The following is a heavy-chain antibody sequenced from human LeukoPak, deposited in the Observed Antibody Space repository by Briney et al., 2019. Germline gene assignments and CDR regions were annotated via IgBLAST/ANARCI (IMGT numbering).Heavy chain of an antibody. CDR3: ASYSYGYYAFDI. CDR2: INAGNGNT. V-gene: IGHV1-3*01. Sequence: ASVKVSCKASGYTFTSYAMHWVRQAPGQRLEWMGWINAGNGNTKYSQKFQGRVTITRDTSASTAYMGLSSLRSEDTAVYYCASYSYGYYAFDIWGQGTMVTVSS. J-gene: IGHJ3*02. D-gene: IGHD5-18*01. CDR1: GYTFTSYA.